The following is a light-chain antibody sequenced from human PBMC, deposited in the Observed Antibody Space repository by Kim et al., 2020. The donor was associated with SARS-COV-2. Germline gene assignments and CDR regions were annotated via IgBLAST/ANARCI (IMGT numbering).Light chain of an antibody. CDR3: QAWDSSTVV. CDR1: KLGDKY. V-gene: IGLV3-1*01. Sequence: VPPGQPASITCSGDKLGDKYACWYQQKPGQSPVLVIYQDSKRTSGIPERFSGSNSGNTATLTISGTQAMDEADYYCQAWDSSTVVFGGGTQLTVL. J-gene: IGLJ2*01. CDR2: QDS.